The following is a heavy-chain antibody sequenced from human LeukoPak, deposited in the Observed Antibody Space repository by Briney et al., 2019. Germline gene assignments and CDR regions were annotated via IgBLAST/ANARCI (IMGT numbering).Heavy chain of an antibody. D-gene: IGHD2-2*01. V-gene: IGHV3-30-3*01. Sequence: GGSLRLSCAASGFTFSSYTMHWVRQAPGKGLEWVAVISYDGSNKYYADSVKGRFTISRDISKNTLYLQMNSLRAEDTAVYYCAIDRPKHIVVVPAATPLGYWGKGTLVTVS. CDR2: ISYDGSNK. CDR1: GFTFSSYT. CDR3: AIDRPKHIVVVPAATPLGY. J-gene: IGHJ4*02.